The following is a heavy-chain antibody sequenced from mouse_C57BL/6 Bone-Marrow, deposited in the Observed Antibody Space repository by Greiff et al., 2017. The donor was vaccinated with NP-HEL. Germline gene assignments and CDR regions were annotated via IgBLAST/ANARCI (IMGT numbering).Heavy chain of an antibody. D-gene: IGHD2-3*01. V-gene: IGHV5-15*01. CDR1: GFTFSDYG. CDR2: ISNLAYSI. CDR3: ARGGWLLRAMDY. Sequence: EVQLVESGGGLVQPGGSLKLSCAASGFTFSDYGMAWVRQAPRKGPEWVAFISNLAYSIYYADTVTGRFTISRANAKNTLYLEMSSLRSEDTAMYYCARGGWLLRAMDYWGQGTSVTVSS. J-gene: IGHJ4*01.